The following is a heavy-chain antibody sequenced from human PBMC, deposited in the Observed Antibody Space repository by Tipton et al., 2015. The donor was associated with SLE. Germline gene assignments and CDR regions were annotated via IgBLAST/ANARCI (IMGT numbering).Heavy chain of an antibody. Sequence: TLSLTCTVSGGSISSGRCYWSWIRHSAGKRLEWIGRIHSSWSSDHNPSLKSRVTMSVDVSKNQFYLILYSVTAADTGVYYCARDDMYVWGQGTTVTVSS. CDR2: IHSSWSS. CDR1: GGSISSGRCY. CDR3: ARDDMYV. V-gene: IGHV4-61*02. J-gene: IGHJ6*02.